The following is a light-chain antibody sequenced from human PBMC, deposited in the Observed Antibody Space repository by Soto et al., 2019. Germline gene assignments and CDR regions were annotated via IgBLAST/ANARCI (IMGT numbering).Light chain of an antibody. CDR2: AAS. CDR1: QSISNY. Sequence: DIQMTQSPSSLSASVGERVTITCRASQSISNYLNWYQQKPGKAPKLLISAASSLQSGVPSRFSGSGSGTDFTLTISSLQPEDFATYYCQQSYSTPPITFGQGTRLEI. V-gene: IGKV1-39*01. CDR3: QQSYSTPPIT. J-gene: IGKJ5*01.